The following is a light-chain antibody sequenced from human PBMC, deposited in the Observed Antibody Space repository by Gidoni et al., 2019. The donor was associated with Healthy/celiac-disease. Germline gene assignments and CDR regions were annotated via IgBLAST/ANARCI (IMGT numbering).Light chain of an antibody. CDR1: HSVSSSY. J-gene: IGKJ4*01. V-gene: IGKV3-20*01. Sequence: EIVLTHSPGTLSLSPGERATLSCRASHSVSSSYLAWYQQKPGQAPRLLIYGASSRTTGIPDRFSGSGSGTDFTLTISRLEPEDFAVYYCQQYGSSYLTFGGGTKVEIK. CDR2: GAS. CDR3: QQYGSSYLT.